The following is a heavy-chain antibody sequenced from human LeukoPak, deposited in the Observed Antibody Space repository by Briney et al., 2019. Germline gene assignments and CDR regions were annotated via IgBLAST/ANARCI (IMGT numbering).Heavy chain of an antibody. V-gene: IGHV4-39*07. CDR2: IYYSGST. CDR1: GGSVSRSPYY. J-gene: IGHJ6*03. Sequence: SETLSLTCTVSGGSVSRSPYYWGWLRQPPGKGLEWIGNIYYSGSTYSNPSCKSRFTISVDTSKNQFSRKLSSLTAADTAVYYCAKGYCSGGSCYSYYYYNYMDVWGEGTTVTVSS. CDR3: AKGYCSGGSCYSYYYYNYMDV. D-gene: IGHD2-15*01.